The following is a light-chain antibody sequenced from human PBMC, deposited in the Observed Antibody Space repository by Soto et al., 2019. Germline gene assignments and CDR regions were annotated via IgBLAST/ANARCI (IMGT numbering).Light chain of an antibody. Sequence: EIVLTQSPATLSLSPGETATLSCRASQSVSNYLAWYQQKPGQAPRLLIYEASNRASCIPARFSGSVSGTDFTLTISSLEPEDFAVYYGQQRSYWLSFGGGTKVEIK. J-gene: IGKJ4*01. CDR3: QQRSYWLS. CDR1: QSVSNY. CDR2: EAS. V-gene: IGKV3-11*01.